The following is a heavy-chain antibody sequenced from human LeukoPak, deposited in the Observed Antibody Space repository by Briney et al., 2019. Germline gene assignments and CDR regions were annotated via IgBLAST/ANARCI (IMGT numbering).Heavy chain of an antibody. Sequence: PGGSLRLSCAASGFTFISYWMSWVRQAPGKGLEWVANIKQDGSEKYYVDSVKGRFTISIDNAKNSLYLQMNSLRAEDTAVYYCARSAPYCSGGSCYGGGSYFDYWGQGTLVTVSS. CDR1: GFTFISYW. V-gene: IGHV3-7*01. CDR2: IKQDGSEK. J-gene: IGHJ4*02. D-gene: IGHD2-15*01. CDR3: ARSAPYCSGGSCYGGGSYFDY.